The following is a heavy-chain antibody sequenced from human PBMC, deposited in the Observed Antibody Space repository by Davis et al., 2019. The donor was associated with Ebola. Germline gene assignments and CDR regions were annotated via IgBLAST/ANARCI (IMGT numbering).Heavy chain of an antibody. CDR3: ARVGDWNYPPAYYFDY. D-gene: IGHD1-7*01. J-gene: IGHJ4*02. Sequence: PSETLSLTCTVSGGSISSGGYYWSWIRQHPGKGLEWIGRIYTSGSTNYNPSLKSRVTISVDTSKNQFSLKLSSVTAADTAVYYCARVGDWNYPPAYYFDYWGQGTLVTVSS. CDR1: GGSISSGGYY. V-gene: IGHV4-61*02. CDR2: IYTSGST.